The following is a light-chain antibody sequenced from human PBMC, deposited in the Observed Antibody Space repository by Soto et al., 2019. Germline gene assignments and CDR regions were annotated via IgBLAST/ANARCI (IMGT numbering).Light chain of an antibody. J-gene: IGLJ1*01. V-gene: IGLV2-14*01. CDR3: NSYTSSNTPFV. Sequence: QSALTQPASVSGSPGQSITISCTGSSSDVGGYNYVSWYQQHPGEVPKLMIYEVRNRPTGISNRFSGSKSGNTTSLTISGLRAEDEADYYCNSYTSSNTPFVFRSGTKVTVL. CDR1: SSDVGGYNY. CDR2: EVR.